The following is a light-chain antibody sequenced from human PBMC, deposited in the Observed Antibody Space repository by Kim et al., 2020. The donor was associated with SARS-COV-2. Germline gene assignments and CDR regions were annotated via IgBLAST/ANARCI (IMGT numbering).Light chain of an antibody. Sequence: VSVSPGRTATITCSGDKLGNKFASWYQQRPGQSPVLVIYQDNRRPSGIPERFSGSNSGNTAALTISGTLVMDEADYYCQAWDSTGVFGGGTQLTVL. CDR3: QAWDSTGV. V-gene: IGLV3-1*01. CDR1: KLGNKF. CDR2: QDN. J-gene: IGLJ3*02.